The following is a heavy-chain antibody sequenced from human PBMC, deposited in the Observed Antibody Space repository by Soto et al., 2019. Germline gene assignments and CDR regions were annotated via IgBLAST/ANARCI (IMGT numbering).Heavy chain of an antibody. CDR3: LSRGFFYYYYGMDV. J-gene: IGHJ6*02. D-gene: IGHD3-10*01. CDR1: GGSISSSSYY. CDR2: IYYSGST. Sequence: SETLSLTCTVSGGSISSSSYYWGWIRQPPGKGLEWIGSIYYSGSTYYNPSLKSRVTISVDTSKNQFSLKLSSVTAADTAVYYCLSRGFFYYYYGMDVWGQGXTVTVYS. V-gene: IGHV4-39*01.